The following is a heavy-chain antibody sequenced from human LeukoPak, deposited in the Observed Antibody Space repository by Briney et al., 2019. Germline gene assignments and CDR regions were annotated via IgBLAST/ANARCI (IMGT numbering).Heavy chain of an antibody. CDR3: AKGGIGIVVVPAAMALDY. Sequence: PGGSLRLSCAASGFTFSSYAMSWVRQAPGKGLEWVSAISGSGGSTYYADSVKGRFTISRDNSKNTLYLQMNSLRAEDTAVYYCAKGGIGIVVVPAAMALDYWGQGTLVTVSS. CDR2: ISGSGGST. D-gene: IGHD2-2*01. V-gene: IGHV3-23*01. CDR1: GFTFSSYA. J-gene: IGHJ4*02.